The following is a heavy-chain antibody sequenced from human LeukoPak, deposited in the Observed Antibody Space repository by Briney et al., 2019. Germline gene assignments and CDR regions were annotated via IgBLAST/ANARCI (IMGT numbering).Heavy chain of an antibody. D-gene: IGHD6-6*01. CDR2: IYTSGST. J-gene: IGHJ5*02. V-gene: IGHV4-4*09. Sequence: SETLSLTCTVSGGSISSYYWSWIRRPPGKGLEWIGYIYTSGSTNYNPSLKSRVTISVDTSKNQFSLKLSSVTAADTAVYYCAGDSSSSEYGWFDPWGQGTLVTVSS. CDR1: GGSISSYY. CDR3: AGDSSSSEYGWFDP.